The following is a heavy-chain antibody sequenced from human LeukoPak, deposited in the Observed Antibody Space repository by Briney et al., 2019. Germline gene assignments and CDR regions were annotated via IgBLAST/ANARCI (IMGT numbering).Heavy chain of an antibody. V-gene: IGHV3-23*01. D-gene: IGHD3-22*01. CDR1: GFTFSSYA. CDR3: AKDTTMIVVAYFDY. CDR2: ISGSGGST. J-gene: IGHJ4*02. Sequence: GGSLRLSCAASGFTFSSYAMSWVRQAPGKGLEWVSAISGSGGSTYYADSVRGRFTISRDNSKNTLYLQMNSLRAEDTAVYYCAKDTTMIVVAYFDYWGQGTLVTVSS.